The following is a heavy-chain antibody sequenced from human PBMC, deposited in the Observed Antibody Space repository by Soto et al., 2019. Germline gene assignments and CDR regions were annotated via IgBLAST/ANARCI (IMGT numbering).Heavy chain of an antibody. CDR2: ISYSGST. J-gene: IGHJ4*02. V-gene: IGHV4-59*01. CDR1: SDTISSYY. D-gene: IGHD1-26*01. Sequence: SETLSLTCTVSSDTISSYYWSWIRQPPGKRLEWIGYISYSGSTDYNPSLKGRVTISGDTSKNQFSLKVSSVTAADTAVYYCARGTSWELPFDYWGQGAMVTVSS. CDR3: ARGTSWELPFDY.